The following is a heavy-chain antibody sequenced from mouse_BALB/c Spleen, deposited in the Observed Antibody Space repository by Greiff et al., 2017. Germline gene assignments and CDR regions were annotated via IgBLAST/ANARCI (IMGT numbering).Heavy chain of an antibody. CDR3: ARSGYGNYGGFDY. Sequence: EVQRVESGGGLVQPGGSRKLSCAASGFTFSSFGMHWVRQAPEKGLEWVAYISSGSSTIYYADTVKGRFTISRDNPKNTLFLQMTSLRSEDTAMYYCARSGYGNYGGFDYWGQGTTLTVSS. D-gene: IGHD2-10*02. CDR2: ISSGSSTI. CDR1: GFTFSSFG. V-gene: IGHV5-17*02. J-gene: IGHJ2*01.